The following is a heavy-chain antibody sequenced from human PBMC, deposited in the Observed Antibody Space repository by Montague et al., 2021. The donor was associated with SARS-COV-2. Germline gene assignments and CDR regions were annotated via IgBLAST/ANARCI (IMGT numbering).Heavy chain of an antibody. CDR3: ARDQPAYCTGGNCHPFDP. CDR2: IYTSGST. V-gene: IGHV4-61*02. J-gene: IGHJ5*02. CDR1: GDSIRSGTYY. D-gene: IGHD2-15*01. Sequence: TLSLTCTVSGDSIRSGTYYWNWVRQPAGKGLEWIGRIYTSGSTNYNPSLKSRVTMSVDTSKNQFSLRLSSVTAADTAVYYCARDQPAYCTGGNCHPFDPWGQGTLVTVSS.